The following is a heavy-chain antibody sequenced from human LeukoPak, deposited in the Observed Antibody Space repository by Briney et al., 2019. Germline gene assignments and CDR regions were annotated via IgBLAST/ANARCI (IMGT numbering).Heavy chain of an antibody. CDR2: IYYSGST. Sequence: PSQTLSLSCTVSGGSISSGGYYWSWIRKHPGKGLEWIGYIYYSGSTYYNPSLKSRVTISVDTSKNQFSLKLSSVTAADTAVYYCASLYDSSGYRDYWGQGTLVTVSS. J-gene: IGHJ4*02. CDR1: GGSISSGGYY. V-gene: IGHV4-31*03. CDR3: ASLYDSSGYRDY. D-gene: IGHD3-22*01.